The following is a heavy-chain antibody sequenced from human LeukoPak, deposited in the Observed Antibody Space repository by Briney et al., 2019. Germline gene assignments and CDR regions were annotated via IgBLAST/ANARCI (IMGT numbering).Heavy chain of an antibody. Sequence: SVKVSCKASGGTFSSYAISWVRQAPGQGLGWMGAIIPIFGTANYAQKFQGRVTITTDESTSTAYMELSSLRSEDTAVYYCARGQPEDIVVVPAAMEADYYYYYYMDVWGKGTTVTVSS. V-gene: IGHV1-69*05. CDR1: GGTFSSYA. CDR3: ARGQPEDIVVVPAAMEADYYYYYYMDV. CDR2: IIPIFGTA. D-gene: IGHD2-2*01. J-gene: IGHJ6*03.